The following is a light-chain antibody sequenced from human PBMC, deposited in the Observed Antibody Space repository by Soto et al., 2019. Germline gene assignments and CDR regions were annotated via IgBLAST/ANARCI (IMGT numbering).Light chain of an antibody. J-gene: IGLJ2*01. CDR1: SSDVGGYNY. V-gene: IGLV2-14*01. CDR2: EVS. Sequence: QSALTQPASVSGSPGQSITISCTGTSSDVGGYNYVSWYQQRPGKAPKLMIYEVSNRPSGVSNRFSGSKSGNTASLTISGLQAEDEADYYCSSYTSSSTVVIGGGTKVTVL. CDR3: SSYTSSSTVV.